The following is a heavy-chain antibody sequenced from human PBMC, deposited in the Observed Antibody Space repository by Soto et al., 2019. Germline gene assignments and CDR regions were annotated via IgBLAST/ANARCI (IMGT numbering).Heavy chain of an antibody. CDR1: GFTFSSYA. CDR3: AKLRLGELSSRDY. D-gene: IGHD3-16*02. CDR2: ISGSGGST. Sequence: EVQLLESGGGLVQPGGSLRLSCAASGFTFSSYAMSWVRQAPGKGLEWVSAISGSGGSTYYADSVKGRFTISRDNSKNTLYLQMNSLRAEDTVVYYCAKLRLGELSSRDYWGQGTLVTVSS. V-gene: IGHV3-23*01. J-gene: IGHJ4*02.